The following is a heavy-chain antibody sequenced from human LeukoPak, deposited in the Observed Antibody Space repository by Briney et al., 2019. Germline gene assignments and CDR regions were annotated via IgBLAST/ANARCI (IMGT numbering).Heavy chain of an antibody. V-gene: IGHV3-7*01. CDR1: GFTFSTYW. CDR2: IEQDGSQK. CDR3: AREGYYDSSGYSDY. D-gene: IGHD3-22*01. J-gene: IGHJ4*02. Sequence: GGSLRLSCAASGFTFSTYWMTWVRQAPGKGLEWVTHIEQDGSQKSYVDSVKGRFTISRDNAKNSLYLQMNSLRAEDTAVYYCAREGYYDSSGYSDYWGQGTLVTVSS.